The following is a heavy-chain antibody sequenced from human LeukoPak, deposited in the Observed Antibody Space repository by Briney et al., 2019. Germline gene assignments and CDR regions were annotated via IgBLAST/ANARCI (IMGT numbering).Heavy chain of an antibody. CDR3: ARVRVSSGSHPWYFDY. J-gene: IGHJ4*02. V-gene: IGHV4-59*01. CDR1: RGSISSYY. Sequence: SETLSLTCTVPRGSISSYYWSWIRQPPGQGLEWIGYPYYSGSTDYNPSLKSRVNISVDTSKNQFTLKLSSVTAADTAVYYCARVRVSSGSHPWYFDYWGQGTLVTVSS. D-gene: IGHD3-22*01. CDR2: PYYSGST.